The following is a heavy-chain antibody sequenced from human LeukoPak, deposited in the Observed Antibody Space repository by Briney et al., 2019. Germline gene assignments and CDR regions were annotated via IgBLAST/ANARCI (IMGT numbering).Heavy chain of an antibody. V-gene: IGHV4-61*02. J-gene: IGHJ4*02. CDR2: IYTSGST. CDR3: ARLDILTGYTFDY. D-gene: IGHD3-9*01. CDR1: GGSISSGSYY. Sequence: SQTLSLTCTVSGGSISSGSYYWSWIRQPAGKGLEWIGRIYTSGSTNYNPSLKSRVTISVDTSKNQFSLKLSSVTAADTAVYYCARLDILTGYTFDYWGQGTLVTVSS.